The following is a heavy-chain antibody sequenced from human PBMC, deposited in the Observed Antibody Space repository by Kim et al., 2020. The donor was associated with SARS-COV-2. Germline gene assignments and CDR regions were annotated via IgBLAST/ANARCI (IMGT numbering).Heavy chain of an antibody. Sequence: GYITKDSDSVKGRFTISRDNSKNSLYLQMNSLSTEDTALYYCAPETTVTGPWGQGTLVTVSS. J-gene: IGHJ5*02. V-gene: IGHV3-43*01. CDR3: APETTVTGP. CDR2: GYIT. D-gene: IGHD6-19*01.